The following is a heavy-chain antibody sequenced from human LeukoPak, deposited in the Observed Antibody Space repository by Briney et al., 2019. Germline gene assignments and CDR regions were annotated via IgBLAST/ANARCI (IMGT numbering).Heavy chain of an antibody. J-gene: IGHJ3*02. CDR3: ARDADILAAFDI. D-gene: IGHD2-15*01. CDR2: MYHRGRT. Sequence: SETLSLTCAVSGYSISSGYFWGWIRQPSGKGLEWIASMYHRGRTYHNPSLKSRVTISVDRSKNQFSLKLSSVTAADTAVYYRARDADILAAFDIWGQGTMVTVSS. V-gene: IGHV4-38-2*02. CDR1: GYSISSGYF.